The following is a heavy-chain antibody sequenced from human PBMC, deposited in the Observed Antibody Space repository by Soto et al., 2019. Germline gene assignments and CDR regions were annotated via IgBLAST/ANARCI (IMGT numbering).Heavy chain of an antibody. CDR3: ARQGAKYYYDRSAYYES. D-gene: IGHD3-22*01. CDR2: NYPGDADT. V-gene: IGHV5-51*01. J-gene: IGHJ4*02. CDR1: GYTFSHYC. Sequence: GDSLNISCRGSGYTFSHYCIACVAQMPGKGLEWRRSNYPGDADTGYSPSFQGQVTMSADKYINTAYLEWSSLKASDTGIYYCARQGAKYYYDRSAYYESWGQGTQVTVSS.